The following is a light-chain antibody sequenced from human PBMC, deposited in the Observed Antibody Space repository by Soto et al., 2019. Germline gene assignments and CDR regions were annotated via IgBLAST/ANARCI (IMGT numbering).Light chain of an antibody. CDR1: QSISGW. CDR2: DAS. V-gene: IGKV1-5*01. CDR3: QQARSFPLT. Sequence: DIQMTQSPYTLSPSVGDRVSITCRASQSISGWLAWYQQKPGKAPKLLIYDASSLESGVPSRFSGSGSGTEFSLTISRLQPDDFATYYCQQARSFPLTFGGGTKVEIK. J-gene: IGKJ4*01.